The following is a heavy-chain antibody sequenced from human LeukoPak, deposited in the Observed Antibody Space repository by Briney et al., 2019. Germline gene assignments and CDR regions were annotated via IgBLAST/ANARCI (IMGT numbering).Heavy chain of an antibody. Sequence: GRSLRLSCAASGFTFSSYGMHWVRQAPGKGLEWVAVISYDGSNKYYADSVKGRFTISRDNSKNTLYLQMNSLRAEDTAVYYCATEMGQMTTGARDAFDIWGQATMVTVSS. CDR1: GFTFSSYG. D-gene: IGHD4-17*01. CDR2: ISYDGSNK. CDR3: ATEMGQMTTGARDAFDI. V-gene: IGHV3-30*03. J-gene: IGHJ3*02.